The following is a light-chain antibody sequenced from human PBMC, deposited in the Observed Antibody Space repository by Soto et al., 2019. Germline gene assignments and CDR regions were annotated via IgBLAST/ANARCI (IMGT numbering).Light chain of an antibody. J-gene: IGLJ2*01. CDR2: EVS. Sequence: QSALTQPPSVSGSPGQSVAISCTGTSSDVGTYDRVSWYQQPPGTAPKLIIYEVSDRPSGVPDRFSGSKSGNTASLTISGLQAEDEADYYCSSFTSDSTRVFGGATKLTVL. CDR3: SSFTSDSTRV. CDR1: SSDVGTYDR. V-gene: IGLV2-18*02.